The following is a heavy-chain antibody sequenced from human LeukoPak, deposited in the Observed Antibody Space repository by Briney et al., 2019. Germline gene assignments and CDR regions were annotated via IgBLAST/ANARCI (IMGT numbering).Heavy chain of an antibody. Sequence: QPGGSLRLSCAASGFTFSSYAMSWVRQAPGKGLEWVSVIYSGGSTYYADSVKGRFTISRDNSKNTLYLQMNSLRAEDTAVYYCAGSGWYKGVFDYWGQGTLVTVSS. CDR1: GFTFSSYA. CDR3: AGSGWYKGVFDY. J-gene: IGHJ4*02. D-gene: IGHD6-19*01. V-gene: IGHV3-53*01. CDR2: IYSGGST.